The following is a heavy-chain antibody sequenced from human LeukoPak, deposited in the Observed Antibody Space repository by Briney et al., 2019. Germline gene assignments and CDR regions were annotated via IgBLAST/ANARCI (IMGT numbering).Heavy chain of an antibody. CDR3: ARVRPFDYYASSGSIDY. CDR2: IIPIFGTA. CDR1: GGTFSSYA. Sequence: SVKVSCKASGGTFSSYAITWVRQAPGQGLEWMVGIIPIFGTANYAQKFQGRVTITADKSTNTAYMELTSLRSEDTAVYYCARVRPFDYYASSGSIDYWGQGTLVTVSS. D-gene: IGHD3-22*01. J-gene: IGHJ4*02. V-gene: IGHV1-69*06.